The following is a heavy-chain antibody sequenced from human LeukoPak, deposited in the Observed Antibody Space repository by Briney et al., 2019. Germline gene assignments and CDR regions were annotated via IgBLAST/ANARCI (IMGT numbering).Heavy chain of an antibody. V-gene: IGHV3-23*01. Sequence: GGSLRLSCAASGFTFSSYAMSWVRQAPGKGLEWVSDISGSGGSTYYADSVKGRFTISRDNSKNTLYLQMNSLRAEDTAVYYCAKAPRILRYFDLWGRGTLVTVPS. CDR2: ISGSGGST. J-gene: IGHJ2*01. CDR1: GFTFSSYA. CDR3: AKAPRILRYFDL.